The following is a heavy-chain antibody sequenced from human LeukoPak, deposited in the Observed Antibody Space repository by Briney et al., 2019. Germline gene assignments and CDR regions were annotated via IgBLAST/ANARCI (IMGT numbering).Heavy chain of an antibody. CDR1: GYSFTSYW. V-gene: IGHV5-51*01. Sequence: GESLQISCKGSGYSFTSYWIGWVRQMPGKGLEWMGIIYPGDSDTRYSPSFQGHVTISADKSISTAYLQWSSLKASDTAMYYCARHSSNGGGPADYWGQGTLVTVSS. D-gene: IGHD3-16*01. CDR2: IYPGDSDT. J-gene: IGHJ4*02. CDR3: ARHSSNGGGPADY.